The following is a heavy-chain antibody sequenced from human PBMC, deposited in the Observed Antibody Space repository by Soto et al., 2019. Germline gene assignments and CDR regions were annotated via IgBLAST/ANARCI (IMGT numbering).Heavy chain of an antibody. CDR3: ARRYGSCFDY. D-gene: IGHD5-18*01. Sequence: QVQLQESGPGLVKPSETLSLTCTVSGGSISSYYWSWIRQPPGKGLEWIGYIYYSGSTNYNPSLXSXVXIXIDTSKHQFSLKLSSVTAADTAVYYCARRYGSCFDYWGQGTLVTVSS. J-gene: IGHJ4*02. V-gene: IGHV4-59*08. CDR2: IYYSGST. CDR1: GGSISSYY.